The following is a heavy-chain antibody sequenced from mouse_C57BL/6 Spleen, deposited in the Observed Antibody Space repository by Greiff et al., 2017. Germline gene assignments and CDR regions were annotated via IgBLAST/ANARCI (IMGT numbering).Heavy chain of an antibody. CDR1: GYAFTNYL. CDR2: INPGSGGT. V-gene: IGHV1-54*01. D-gene: IGHD2-12*01. J-gene: IGHJ4*01. CDR3: AREDYMDAMGY. Sequence: VQLQQSGAELVRPGTSVKVSCKASGYAFTNYLIEWVKQRPGQGLEWIGVINPGSGGTNYNEKFKGKATLTADKSSSTAYMQLSSLTSADSAVYFCAREDYMDAMGYWGQGTSVTVSS.